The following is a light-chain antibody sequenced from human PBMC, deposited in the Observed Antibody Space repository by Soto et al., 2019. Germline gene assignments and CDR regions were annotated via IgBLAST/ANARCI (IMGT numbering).Light chain of an antibody. J-gene: IGLJ2*01. CDR1: TSNIGTNT. Sequence: QSVLTQPPSASGSPGQRVTISCSGGTSNIGTNTVTWYQQLQGTAPKLLLYHNTNRPPGVPDRCSGSRSGTAASLAISGLQSEDEADYYCAAWDDSRNGVIFGAGTKLTVL. CDR3: AAWDDSRNGVI. V-gene: IGLV1-44*01. CDR2: HNT.